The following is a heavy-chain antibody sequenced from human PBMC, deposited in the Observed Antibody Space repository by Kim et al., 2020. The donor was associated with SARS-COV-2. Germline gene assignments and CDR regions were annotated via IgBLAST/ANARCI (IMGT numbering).Heavy chain of an antibody. V-gene: IGHV4-31*02. J-gene: IGHJ4*02. CDR2: T. Sequence: TYDNPSLKSRVTISVDTSKNQFSLKLSSVTAADTAVYYCAREGGATTFDYWGQGTLVTVSS. D-gene: IGHD1-26*01. CDR3: AREGGATTFDY.